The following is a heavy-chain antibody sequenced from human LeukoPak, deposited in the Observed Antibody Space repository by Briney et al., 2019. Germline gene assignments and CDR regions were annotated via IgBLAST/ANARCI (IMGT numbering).Heavy chain of an antibody. D-gene: IGHD3-10*01. V-gene: IGHV3-7*01. Sequence: GGSLRLSCAASGFTFSCYWMSWVRQAPGKGLEWVANIKQDGSEKEYVESAKGRFTISRDNAKNSVYLQMDSLMAEDTAVYYCVRLRRNSDRSYYYYYYDSWGQGILVTVSS. CDR1: GFTFSCYW. CDR2: IKQDGSEK. CDR3: VRLRRNSDRSYYYYYYDS. J-gene: IGHJ5*01.